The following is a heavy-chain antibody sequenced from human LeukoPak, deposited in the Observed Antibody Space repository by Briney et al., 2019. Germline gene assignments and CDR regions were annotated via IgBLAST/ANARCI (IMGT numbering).Heavy chain of an antibody. CDR3: ARGEYSGYDPYYFDY. CDR2: ISSSSSYI. CDR1: GITFGSYT. D-gene: IGHD5-12*01. Sequence: GGSLNLSWAASGITFGSYTLNWVRQAPGKGLEWVSSISSSSSYIYYADSVKGRFTISRDNAKNSLYLQMNSLRAEDTAVYYCARGEYSGYDPYYFDYWGQGTLVTVSS. V-gene: IGHV3-21*01. J-gene: IGHJ4*02.